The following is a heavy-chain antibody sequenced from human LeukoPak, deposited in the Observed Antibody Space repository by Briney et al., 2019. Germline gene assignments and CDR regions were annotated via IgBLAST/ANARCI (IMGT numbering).Heavy chain of an antibody. CDR2: ISGSGGST. CDR3: AKDLRLLNYYFDY. V-gene: IGHV3-23*01. D-gene: IGHD5-18*01. J-gene: IGHJ4*02. Sequence: QAGGSLRLSCAASGFTFSGYAMSWVRQAPGKGLEWVSAISGSGGSTYYADSVKSRFTISRDNSKNTLYLQMNSLRAEDTAVYYCAKDLRLLNYYFDYWGQGTLVTVSS. CDR1: GFTFSGYA.